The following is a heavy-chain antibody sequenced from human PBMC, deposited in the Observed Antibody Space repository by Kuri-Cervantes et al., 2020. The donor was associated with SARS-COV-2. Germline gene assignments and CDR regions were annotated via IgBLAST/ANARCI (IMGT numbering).Heavy chain of an antibody. V-gene: IGHV1-18*01. CDR3: ARDSYSSVWYVLGMIDAFDI. Sequence: ASVKVSCKASGYTFTSYGISWVRQAPGQGLEWMGWISTYNGNTNYEQKLQGRVTMTTDTTKSTAYLELRSLRTADTAVYYCARDSYSSVWYVLGMIDAFDIWGQGTMVTVSS. J-gene: IGHJ3*02. CDR1: GYTFTSYG. D-gene: IGHD6-19*01. CDR2: ISTYNGNT.